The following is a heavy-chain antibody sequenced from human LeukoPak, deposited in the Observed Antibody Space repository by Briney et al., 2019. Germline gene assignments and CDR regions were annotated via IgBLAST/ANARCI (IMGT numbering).Heavy chain of an antibody. CDR2: IYYSGST. V-gene: IGHV4-59*01. D-gene: IGHD3-10*01. J-gene: IGHJ4*02. CDR3: ARGPMVRGVIITGDFDY. CDR1: GGSISSYY. Sequence: PSETLSLTCTVPGGSISSYYWSWIRQPPGKGLEWIGYIYYSGSTNYNPSLKSRVTISVDTSKNQLSLKLSSVTAADTAVYYCARGPMVRGVIITGDFDYWGQGTLVTVSS.